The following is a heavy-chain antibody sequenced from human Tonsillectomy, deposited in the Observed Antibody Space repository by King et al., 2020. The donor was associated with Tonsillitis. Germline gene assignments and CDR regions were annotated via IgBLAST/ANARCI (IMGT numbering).Heavy chain of an antibody. V-gene: IGHV3-33*06. CDR2: IWSDGSNK. Sequence: VHLVESGGGVVQPGRSLRLSCAASGFTFSSYGLHWVRQAPGKGLEWVSLIWSDGSNKYYADSVKGRFTISRDNSKNTVYLQMNSLRAEDTAVYYCAKERSVSSSFYYYYYMDVWGKGTTVTVSS. CDR1: GFTFSSYG. D-gene: IGHD6-6*01. CDR3: AKERSVSSSFYYYYYMDV. J-gene: IGHJ6*03.